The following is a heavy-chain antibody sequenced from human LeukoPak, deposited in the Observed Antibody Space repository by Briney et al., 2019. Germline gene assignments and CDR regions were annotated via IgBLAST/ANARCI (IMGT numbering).Heavy chain of an antibody. CDR2: IYSGGST. CDR3: AKSYGSGPFDY. CDR1: GFTVSSNY. D-gene: IGHD3-10*01. Sequence: GGSLRLSCAASGFTVSSNYMSWVRQAPGKGLEWVSVIYSGGSTYYADSVKGRFTVSRDNSKNTLYLQMNSLRAEDTAVYYCAKSYGSGPFDYWGQGTLVTVSS. V-gene: IGHV3-53*05. J-gene: IGHJ4*02.